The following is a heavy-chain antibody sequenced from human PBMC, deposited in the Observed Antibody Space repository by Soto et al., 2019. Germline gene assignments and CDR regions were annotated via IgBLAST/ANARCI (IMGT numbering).Heavy chain of an antibody. J-gene: IGHJ6*02. D-gene: IGHD2-2*01. CDR2: IIPIFGTA. CDR1: GGTFSSYA. V-gene: IGHV1-69*01. Sequence: QVQLVQSGAEVKKPGSSVKVSCKASGGTFSSYAISWVRQAPGQGLEWMGGIIPIFGTANYAQKFQGRVTITADDSTSTAYMELSSLRSEDTAVYYCARYCSSTSCQDYYCMDVWGQGTTVTVSS. CDR3: ARYCSSTSCQDYYCMDV.